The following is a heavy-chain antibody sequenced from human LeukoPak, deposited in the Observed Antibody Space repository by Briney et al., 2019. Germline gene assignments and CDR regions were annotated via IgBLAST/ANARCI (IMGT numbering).Heavy chain of an antibody. D-gene: IGHD5-18*01. J-gene: IGHJ4*02. CDR3: AKDRRVDTAMDGRPETFDY. Sequence: PGGSLRLSCAASGFTFSSYAMSWVRQAPGKGLEWVSAISGSGGSTYYADSVKGRFTISRDNSKNTLYLQMNSLRAEDTAVYYCAKDRRVDTAMDGRPETFDYWGQGTLVTVSS. CDR1: GFTFSSYA. V-gene: IGHV3-23*01. CDR2: ISGSGGST.